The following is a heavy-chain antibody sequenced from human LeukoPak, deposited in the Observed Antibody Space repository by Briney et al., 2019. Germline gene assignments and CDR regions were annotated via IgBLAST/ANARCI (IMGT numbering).Heavy chain of an antibody. Sequence: ASVKVSCKASGGTFSSYAISWVRQAPGQGLEWMGRIIPILGIANYAQKFQGRVTITADKSTSTAYMELSSLRSEDTAVYYCAREDCSSTSCPFDYWGQGTLVTVSS. D-gene: IGHD2-2*01. CDR1: GGTFSSYA. CDR3: AREDCSSTSCPFDY. J-gene: IGHJ4*02. V-gene: IGHV1-69*04. CDR2: IIPILGIA.